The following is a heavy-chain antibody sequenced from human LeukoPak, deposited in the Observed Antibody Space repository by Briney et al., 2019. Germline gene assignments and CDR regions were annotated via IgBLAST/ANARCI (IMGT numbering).Heavy chain of an antibody. Sequence: PGRSLRLSCAASGFTFSSYGMHWVRQAPGKGLEWVAVIWYDASNKYYADSVKGRFTISRDNSKNTLYLQMNSLRAEDTAVYYCAKDPDYSNYGWFDPWGQGTLVTVSS. CDR2: IWYDASNK. V-gene: IGHV3-33*06. CDR1: GFTFSSYG. D-gene: IGHD4-11*01. J-gene: IGHJ5*02. CDR3: AKDPDYSNYGWFDP.